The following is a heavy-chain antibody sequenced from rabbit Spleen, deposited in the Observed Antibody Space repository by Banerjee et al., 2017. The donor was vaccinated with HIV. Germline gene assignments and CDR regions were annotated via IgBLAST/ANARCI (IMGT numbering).Heavy chain of an antibody. Sequence: QLKESGGDLVQPGGSLKLSCKASGFDFTSYYMSWVRQAQGKGLEWIGYIDPVFGSAYYASWVNGRFSISRENTQNTVSLQLNSLTAADTATYFCARGGGLWGPGTLVTVS. CDR2: IDPVFGSA. V-gene: IGHV1S7*01. J-gene: IGHJ4*01. CDR3: ARGGGL. CDR1: GFDFTSYY.